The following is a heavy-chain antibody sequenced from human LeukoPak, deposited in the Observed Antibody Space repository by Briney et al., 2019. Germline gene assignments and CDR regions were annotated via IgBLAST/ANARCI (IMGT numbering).Heavy chain of an antibody. Sequence: GASVKVSCKASGYTFTSYYMHWALQAPGQVLEWMGWINPNSGGTNYAQKFQGRVTMTRDTSISTAYMELSRLRSDDTAVYYCARGRLDQLRWPTLYYFDYWGQGTLVTVSS. CDR2: INPNSGGT. D-gene: IGHD4-23*01. V-gene: IGHV1-2*02. CDR1: GYTFTSYY. CDR3: ARGRLDQLRWPTLYYFDY. J-gene: IGHJ4*02.